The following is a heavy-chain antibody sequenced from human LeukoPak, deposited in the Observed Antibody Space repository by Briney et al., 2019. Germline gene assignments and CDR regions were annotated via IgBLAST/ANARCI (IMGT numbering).Heavy chain of an antibody. J-gene: IGHJ4*02. V-gene: IGHV3-30*18. CDR3: AKQFLWFGELSHFDY. CDR1: GFTFSNYG. CDR2: ISYDGSNK. D-gene: IGHD3-10*01. Sequence: PGGSLRLSCAASGFTFSNYGMHWVRQAPGKGLEWVAVISYDGSNKYYADSVKGRFTISRDNSKNTLYLQMNSLRAEDTAVYYCAKQFLWFGELSHFDYWGQGSLVTVSS.